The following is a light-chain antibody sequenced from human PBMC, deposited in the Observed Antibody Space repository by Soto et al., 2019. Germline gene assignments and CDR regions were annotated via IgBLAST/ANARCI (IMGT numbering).Light chain of an antibody. CDR1: QSIGTI. CDR2: AAS. J-gene: IGKJ2*01. V-gene: IGKV1-39*01. Sequence: DIQMTQSPSSLSASVGDRVTITCRASQSIGTIINWYHQKQGKAPRLLIDAASSLKSSVPSRFSGSGSGTDFILTISSLQPEDCATYPCQQSYRTPYTFGQGTKLEIK. CDR3: QQSYRTPYT.